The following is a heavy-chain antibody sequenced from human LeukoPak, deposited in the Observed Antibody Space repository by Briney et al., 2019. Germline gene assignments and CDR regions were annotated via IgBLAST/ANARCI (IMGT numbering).Heavy chain of an antibody. J-gene: IGHJ4*02. V-gene: IGHV3-30-3*01. CDR3: ARDRDEVGAS. D-gene: IGHD1-26*01. CDR1: GFTFSSYA. CDR2: ISYDGSNK. Sequence: PGRSLRLSCAASGFTFSSYAMHWVRQAPGKGLEWVAVISYDGSNKYYADSVKGRFTISRDNSKNTLYLQMNSLRAEDTAVYYCARDRDEVGASWGQGTLVTVSS.